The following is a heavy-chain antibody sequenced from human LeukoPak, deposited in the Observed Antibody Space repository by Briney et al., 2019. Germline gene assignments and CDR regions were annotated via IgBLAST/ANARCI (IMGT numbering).Heavy chain of an antibody. CDR1: GYSFASYG. J-gene: IGHJ6*02. Sequence: ASVKVSCKASGYSFASYGINWVRQAPGQGLEWMGCISVYNGNTNYAQKFQGRVTMTTDTSTSTAYMELRSLRSDDTAVYYCARDPTMINGMDVWGQGTTVTVSS. CDR3: ARDPTMINGMDV. CDR2: ISVYNGNT. V-gene: IGHV1-18*01. D-gene: IGHD3-22*01.